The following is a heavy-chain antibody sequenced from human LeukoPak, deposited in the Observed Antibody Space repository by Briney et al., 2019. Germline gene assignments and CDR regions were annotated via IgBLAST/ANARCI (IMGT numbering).Heavy chain of an antibody. CDR2: IYSGGST. Sequence: GGSLRLSCAASGFTVSSNYMSWVRQAPGKGLEWVSVIYSGGSTYYADSVKGRFTIPRDNSKNTLYLQMNSLRAEDTAVYYCAQHSSGYFDYWGQGTLVTVSS. CDR1: GFTVSSNY. J-gene: IGHJ4*02. CDR3: AQHSSGYFDY. D-gene: IGHD6-19*01. V-gene: IGHV3-66*01.